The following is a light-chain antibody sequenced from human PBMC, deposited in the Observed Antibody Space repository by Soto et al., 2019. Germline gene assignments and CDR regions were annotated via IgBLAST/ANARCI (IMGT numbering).Light chain of an antibody. CDR2: DPS. CDR1: QSVDKY. J-gene: IGKJ4*01. Sequence: EIVMTQSPATLCLSPGERATLSCRASQSVDKYLVWYQQKPGQAPRLLIYDPSNGATGIPARFSGSGSCTDLTLTISSLEPEAFAVYYCQQRGNRPTSTFGLGTNVEIK. V-gene: IGKV3-11*01. CDR3: QQRGNRPTST.